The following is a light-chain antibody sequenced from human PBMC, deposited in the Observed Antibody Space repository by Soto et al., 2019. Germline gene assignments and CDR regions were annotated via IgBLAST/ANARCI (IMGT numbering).Light chain of an antibody. CDR3: HQRSNWPLT. Sequence: EIVLTQSPGTLSLSPGESATLSCRASQGIGRYLAWFQQKPGQPPRLLIYDASTRATGIPGRFSGSGSGTDFTLTISSLQPEDFAVYYCHQRSNWPLTFGPGTKVEI. V-gene: IGKV3-11*01. CDR2: DAS. CDR1: QGIGRY. J-gene: IGKJ3*01.